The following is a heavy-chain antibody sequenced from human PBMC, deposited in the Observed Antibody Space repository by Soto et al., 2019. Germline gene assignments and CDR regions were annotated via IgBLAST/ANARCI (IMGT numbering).Heavy chain of an antibody. J-gene: IGHJ6*02. CDR2: IIPIFGTA. D-gene: IGHD4-17*01. CDR1: GGTFSSYA. Sequence: QVQLVQSGAEVKKPGSSVKVSCKASGGTFSSYAISWVQQAPGQGLEWMGGIIPIFGTANYAQKFQGRVTITADKSTSTAYMELSSLRSEDTAVYYCARVGLRLTTAYYYYGMDVWGQGTTVTVSS. CDR3: ARVGLRLTTAYYYYGMDV. V-gene: IGHV1-69*06.